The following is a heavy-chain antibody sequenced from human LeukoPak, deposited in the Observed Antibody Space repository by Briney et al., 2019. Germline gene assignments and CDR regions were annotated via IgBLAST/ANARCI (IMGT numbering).Heavy chain of an antibody. CDR1: GFTFNGYG. CDR2: IGANGLST. V-gene: IGHV3-23*01. J-gene: IGHJ6*03. D-gene: IGHD3-22*01. Sequence: GGSLRLSCAASGFTFNGYGMNWVRQAPGKGLEWVSVIGANGLSTYYADSVKGRFTISRDNYKNTLYLQMNSLRVEDTALYHCAKNGASSGYSAMDVWGKGTTVTVSS. CDR3: AKNGASSGYSAMDV.